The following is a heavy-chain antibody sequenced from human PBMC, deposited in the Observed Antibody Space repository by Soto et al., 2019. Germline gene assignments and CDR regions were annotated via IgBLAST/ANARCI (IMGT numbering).Heavy chain of an antibody. Sequence: GGSLRLSCAASGFIFSSYGMHWVRQAPGKGLEWVAAISYEGSNKYYADSVKGRFTISRDNSKNTLHLQMNSLRAEDTAVYYCAKALISAAGTRGLDYWGQGTLVTVSS. CDR1: GFIFSSYG. J-gene: IGHJ4*02. V-gene: IGHV3-30*18. CDR2: ISYEGSNK. D-gene: IGHD6-13*01. CDR3: AKALISAAGTRGLDY.